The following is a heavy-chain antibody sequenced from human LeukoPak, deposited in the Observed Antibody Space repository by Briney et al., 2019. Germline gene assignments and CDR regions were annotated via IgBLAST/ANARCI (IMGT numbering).Heavy chain of an antibody. CDR1: GFTVSSNY. Sequence: GGSLRLSCAASGFTVSSNYMSWVRQAPGKGLEWVSIIYTGGSTYYAHSVKGRFTISRDNSKNTVYLQMNSLRAEDTAVYFCARDLGTNDAFDIWGQGTMLTVSS. CDR3: ARDLGTNDAFDI. J-gene: IGHJ3*02. V-gene: IGHV3-53*01. D-gene: IGHD7-27*01. CDR2: IYTGGST.